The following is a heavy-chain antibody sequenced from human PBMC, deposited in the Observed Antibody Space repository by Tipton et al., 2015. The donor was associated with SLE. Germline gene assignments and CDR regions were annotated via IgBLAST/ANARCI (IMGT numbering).Heavy chain of an antibody. CDR3: AREVSSSWYPFDY. CDR1: GGSISSYY. CDR2: IYYGGST. J-gene: IGHJ4*02. D-gene: IGHD6-13*01. V-gene: IGHV4-59*12. Sequence: TLSLTCTVSGGSISSYYWSWIRQPPGKGLEWIGYIYYGGSTNYNPSLKSRVTISVDTSKNQFSLKLSSVTAADTAVYYCAREVSSSWYPFDYWGQGTLVTVSS.